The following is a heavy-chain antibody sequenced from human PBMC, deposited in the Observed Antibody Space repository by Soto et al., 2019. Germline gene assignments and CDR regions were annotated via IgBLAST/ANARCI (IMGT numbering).Heavy chain of an antibody. D-gene: IGHD5-18*01. CDR2: IYSGGST. J-gene: IGHJ6*02. V-gene: IGHV3-66*01. Sequence: EVQLVESGGGLVQTGGSLRLSCAASGFTVSRNYMRWVRQAPGKGLEWVSVIYSGGSTYYADSVKGRFTISRDNSKNTLYLQMNSLRAEDTAVYYCAREYSYGYYYYYAMDVWGQGTTVTVSS. CDR3: AREYSYGYYYYYAMDV. CDR1: GFTVSRNY.